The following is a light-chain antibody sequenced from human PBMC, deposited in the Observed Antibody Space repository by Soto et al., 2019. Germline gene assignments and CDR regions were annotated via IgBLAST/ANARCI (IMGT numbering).Light chain of an antibody. J-gene: IGLJ1*01. V-gene: IGLV2-23*01. CDR3: CSYEGSSV. CDR2: EGS. Sequence: QSVLTQPASVSGSPGQSITISCTGTSSDVGSYNLVSWYQQHPGKAPKLMIYEGSKRPSGVSNRFSGSKSGNTASLTISGLQAEDEADYYCCSYEGSSVLGTGTKVTVL. CDR1: SSDVGSYNL.